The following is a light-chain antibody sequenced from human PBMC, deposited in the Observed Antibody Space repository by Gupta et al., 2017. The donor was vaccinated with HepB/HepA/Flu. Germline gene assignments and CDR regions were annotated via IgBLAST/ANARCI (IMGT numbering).Light chain of an antibody. CDR1: QSVLYSSNNKNY. V-gene: IGKV4-1*01. J-gene: IGKJ1*01. CDR3: QQYYSTPWT. Sequence: IVMTQPPDSLAVSLGERATINCKSSQSVLYSSNNKNYLAWYQQKPGQPPKLLIYWASTRDSGVPDRFSGSGSGTDFTLTISSLQAEDVAVYYCQQYYSTPWTFGQGTKVEIK. CDR2: WAS.